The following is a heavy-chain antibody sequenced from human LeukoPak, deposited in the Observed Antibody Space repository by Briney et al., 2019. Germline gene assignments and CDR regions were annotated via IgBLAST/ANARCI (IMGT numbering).Heavy chain of an antibody. J-gene: IGHJ4*02. V-gene: IGHV4-34*01. D-gene: IGHD3-16*01. CDR2: INHSGST. Sequence: SETLSLTCAVYGGSFSGYYWSWIRQPPGKGLEWIGEINHSGSTNYNPSLKSRVTISVDTSKNQFSLKLSSVTAADTAVYYCARAGGSLWLGNYWGQGTLVTVSS. CDR3: ARAGGSLWLGNY. CDR1: GGSFSGYY.